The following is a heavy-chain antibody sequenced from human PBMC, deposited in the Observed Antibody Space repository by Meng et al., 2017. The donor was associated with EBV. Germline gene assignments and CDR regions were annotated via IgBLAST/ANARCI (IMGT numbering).Heavy chain of an antibody. CDR1: GNTSNSDL. J-gene: IGHJ4*02. D-gene: IGHD2-21*01. V-gene: IGHV1-3*01. CDR3: VRGPPVGVPGPGDY. CDR2: VNAGVSQT. Sequence: VDQLTNAGESLKRSCKAPGNTSNSDLLRRGSPAPGQRLVWLGWVNAGVSQTKNSQRFQGGVTISRDTSAPTGYMELSSLRSEDTAVYNCVRGPPVGVPGPGDYWGQGTLVTVSS.